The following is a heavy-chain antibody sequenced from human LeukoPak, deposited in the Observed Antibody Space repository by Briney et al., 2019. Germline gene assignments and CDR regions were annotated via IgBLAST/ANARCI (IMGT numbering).Heavy chain of an antibody. D-gene: IGHD3-10*01. CDR3: ARSLGDYGSGSFSYYYYYMDV. CDR1: GGSISSYY. Sequence: PSETLSLTCTVSGGSISSYYWSWLREPPGKGLEWSGYIYYSGSNNYNPSLKSRVTISVDTSKNQFSLKLSSVTAADTAVYYCARSLGDYGSGSFSYYYYYMDVWGKGTTVTVSS. CDR2: IYYSGSN. V-gene: IGHV4-59*01. J-gene: IGHJ6*03.